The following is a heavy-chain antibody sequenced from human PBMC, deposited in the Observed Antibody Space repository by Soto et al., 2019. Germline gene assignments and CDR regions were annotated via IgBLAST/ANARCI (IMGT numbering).Heavy chain of an antibody. Sequence: SVKVSCKASGGTFSIYAISGVVQSPLQGLEWMGGIIPIFGTANYAQKFQGRVTITADESTSTAYVELSSLRSEDTAVYYCATTTNYYYDSSGYAFDIWGQGTMVTVSS. CDR1: GGTFSIYA. V-gene: IGHV1-69*13. D-gene: IGHD3-22*01. CDR3: ATTTNYYYDSSGYAFDI. J-gene: IGHJ3*02. CDR2: IIPIFGTA.